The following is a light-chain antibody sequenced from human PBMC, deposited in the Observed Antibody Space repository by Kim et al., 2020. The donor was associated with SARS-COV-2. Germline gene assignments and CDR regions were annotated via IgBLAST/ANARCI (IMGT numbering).Light chain of an antibody. CDR1: SGRISSNY. J-gene: IGLJ2*01. V-gene: IGLV6-57*03. CDR3: QSYDSTNVV. Sequence: GKSVSISYTPSSGRISSNYVHWYHHRPGSAPSTVIFENDQRPSGVPARFSGSIDSSSNSASLTISGLKTEDEADYYCQSYDSTNVVFGGGTQLIVL. CDR2: END.